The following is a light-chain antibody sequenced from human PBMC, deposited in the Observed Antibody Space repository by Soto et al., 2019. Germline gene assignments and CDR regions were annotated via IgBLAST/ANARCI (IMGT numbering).Light chain of an antibody. Sequence: QSALTQPASVSGSLGQSITISCTGAASDIGYYNFVSWYQQHPATAPKLIIYDVSHRPSGISFRFSGSKSGNTASLTISGLRAEDEAAYYCASYTGTDTPGVFGGGTKLTVL. V-gene: IGLV2-14*03. CDR2: DVS. J-gene: IGLJ3*02. CDR1: ASDIGYYNF. CDR3: ASYTGTDTPGV.